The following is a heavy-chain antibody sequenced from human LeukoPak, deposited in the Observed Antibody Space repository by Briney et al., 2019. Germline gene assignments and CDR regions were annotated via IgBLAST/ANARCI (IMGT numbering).Heavy chain of an antibody. Sequence: SETLSLTCTVSSGSISSYYWNWIQQPPGKGLEWLGYIYYSGSTKYNPSLKSRVTISVDTSKNQFSLYLSSVTAADTAVYYCARAGVGWLQSMGPFDYWGQGTLVTVSS. D-gene: IGHD5-24*01. CDR2: IYYSGST. V-gene: IGHV4-59*01. CDR3: ARAGVGWLQSMGPFDY. CDR1: SGSISSYY. J-gene: IGHJ4*02.